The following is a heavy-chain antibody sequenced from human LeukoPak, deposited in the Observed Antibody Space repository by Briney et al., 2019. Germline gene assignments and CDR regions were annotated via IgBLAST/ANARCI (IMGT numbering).Heavy chain of an antibody. V-gene: IGHV3-74*01. CDR2: INSDGSST. CDR1: GFTFSSYW. D-gene: IGHD2-2*01. CDR3: ARDFEYCSSTSCPYYYYYMDV. J-gene: IGHJ6*03. Sequence: PGGSLRLSCAARGFTFSSYWMHWVRQAPGKGLVWVSRINSDGSSTSYADSVKGRFTISRDNAKNTLYLQMNSLRAEDTAVYYCARDFEYCSSTSCPYYYYYMDVWGKGTTVTVSS.